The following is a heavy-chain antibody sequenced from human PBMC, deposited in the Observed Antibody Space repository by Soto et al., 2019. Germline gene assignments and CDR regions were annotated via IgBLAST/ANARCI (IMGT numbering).Heavy chain of an antibody. CDR2: IIPIFGTA. J-gene: IGHJ6*02. CDR1: GGTFSSSA. Sequence: SLTLSCTSSGGTFSSSAISWVRKAPGQLLEWMGGIIPIFGTANYAQKFQGRVTITADESTSTAYMELSSLRSEDTAVYYCAREATVVTRAYYYYGMDGWGQGTTVTISS. CDR3: AREATVVTRAYYYYGMDG. D-gene: IGHD4-17*01. V-gene: IGHV1-69*13.